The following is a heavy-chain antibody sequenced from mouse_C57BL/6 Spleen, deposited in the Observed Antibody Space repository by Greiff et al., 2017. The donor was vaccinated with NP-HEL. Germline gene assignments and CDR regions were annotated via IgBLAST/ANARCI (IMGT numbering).Heavy chain of an antibody. CDR3: ARTVRRYDAMDY. CDR2: ISSGSSTI. CDR1: GFTFSDYG. V-gene: IGHV5-17*01. Sequence: EVQLVESGGGLVKPGGSLKLSCAASGFTFSDYGMHWVRQAPEKGLEWVAYISSGSSTIYYADTVQGRFTISRDNAKNTLFLQRTRLRSEDTARYYCARTVRRYDAMDYWGQGTSGTVSS. J-gene: IGHJ4*01.